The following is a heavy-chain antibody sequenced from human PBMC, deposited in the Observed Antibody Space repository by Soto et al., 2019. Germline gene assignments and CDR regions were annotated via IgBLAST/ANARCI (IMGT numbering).Heavy chain of an antibody. CDR1: GFTFSNVW. CDR3: TAGYCSGGSCYSVVY. J-gene: IGHJ4*02. V-gene: IGHV3-15*01. D-gene: IGHD2-15*01. Sequence: EVQLVESGGGLVKPGGSLSLSCAASGFTFSNVWMSWVRQAPGKGLEWVGSIKRRADGGTTDYATPVRGRFTVSRDDSKNTLYLQMHSLKTEDAAVYYCTAGYCSGGSCYSVVYWGQGTLVTVSS. CDR2: IKRRADGGTT.